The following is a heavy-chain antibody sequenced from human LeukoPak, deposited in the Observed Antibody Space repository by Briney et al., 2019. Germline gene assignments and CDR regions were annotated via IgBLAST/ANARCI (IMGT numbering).Heavy chain of an antibody. D-gene: IGHD5-24*01. CDR1: GFMFSSCT. J-gene: IGHJ4*02. CDR2: ISASGAST. Sequence: PGGSLRLSCVASGFMFSSCTMSWVRQAPGKGLEWVSAISASGASTYYADSVKGRFTISRDNSKNTLYVQMNSLRAEDTAVYYCAKGDPIYYFDYWGQGTLVTVSS. CDR3: AKGDPIYYFDY. V-gene: IGHV3-23*01.